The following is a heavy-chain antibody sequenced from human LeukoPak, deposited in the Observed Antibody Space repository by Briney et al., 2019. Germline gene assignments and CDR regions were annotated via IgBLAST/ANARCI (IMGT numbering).Heavy chain of an antibody. D-gene: IGHD3-3*01. Sequence: SETLSLTCTVSGGSISSYYWSWIRQPPGKGLEWIGYIYYSGSTNYNPSLKSRVTISVDTSKNQFSLKLSPVTAADTAVYYCARVERPTTYYDFWSGYHHYMDVWGKGTTVTVSS. CDR3: ARVERPTTYYDFWSGYHHYMDV. J-gene: IGHJ6*03. CDR2: IYYSGST. CDR1: GGSISSYY. V-gene: IGHV4-59*01.